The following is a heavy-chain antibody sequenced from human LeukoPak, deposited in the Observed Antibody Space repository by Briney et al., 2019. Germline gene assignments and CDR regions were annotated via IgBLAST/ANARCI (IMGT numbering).Heavy chain of an antibody. CDR3: ARIIAVARNFDY. Sequence: SETLSLTCAVSGYSISSGYYWGWIRQPPGQGLEWIGSIYHSGSTYYNPSLKSRVTISVDTSKNQFSLKLSSVTAADTAVYYCARIIAVARNFDYWGQGTLVTVSS. D-gene: IGHD6-19*01. J-gene: IGHJ4*02. CDR2: IYHSGST. V-gene: IGHV4-38-2*01. CDR1: GYSISSGYY.